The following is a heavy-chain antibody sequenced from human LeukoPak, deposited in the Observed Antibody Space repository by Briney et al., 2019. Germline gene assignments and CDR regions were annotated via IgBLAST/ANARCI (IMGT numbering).Heavy chain of an antibody. Sequence: PGGSLRLSCAASGFTFSIYAMSCVRQAPGKGPEWVSAISGSGGSTYYADSVKGRFTISRDNSKNTLYLQMNSLRAEDTAVYYCAKELPAALRYFDWLYPYYYGMDVWGQGTTVTVSS. CDR3: AKELPAALRYFDWLYPYYYGMDV. CDR2: ISGSGGST. V-gene: IGHV3-23*01. CDR1: GFTFSIYA. D-gene: IGHD3-9*01. J-gene: IGHJ6*02.